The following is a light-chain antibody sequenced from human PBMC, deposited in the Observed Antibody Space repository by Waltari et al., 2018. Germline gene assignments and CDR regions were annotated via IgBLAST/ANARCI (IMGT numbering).Light chain of an antibody. J-gene: IGLJ2*01. CDR2: GNN. CDR3: QSYDSSLSGSEVV. CDR1: NSNIGAGYD. V-gene: IGLV1-40*01. Sequence: QSVLTQPPSVSGAPGQRVTISCTGSNSNIGAGYDVHWYQQLPGAAPKLLIYGNNNRPAGVPDRFAGSKSGTSASLAITGLQAEDEADYYCQSYDSSLSGSEVVFGGGTKLTVL.